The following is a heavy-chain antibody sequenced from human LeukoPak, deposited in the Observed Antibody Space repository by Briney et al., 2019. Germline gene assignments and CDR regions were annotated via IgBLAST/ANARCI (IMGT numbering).Heavy chain of an antibody. V-gene: IGHV3-48*03. CDR1: RFTFSSYE. CDR3: ARGFRKGAFDY. CDR2: IRSRGCTI. Sequence: GGSLRLSCAASRFTFSSYEMNWVRQAPGKGLEWASYIRSRGCTIYYSDSVKGRFTISSLNAKDSLSPQIHTLRAENTAVYYCARGFRKGAFDYWGQGTLVTVSS. J-gene: IGHJ4*02. D-gene: IGHD3-16*01.